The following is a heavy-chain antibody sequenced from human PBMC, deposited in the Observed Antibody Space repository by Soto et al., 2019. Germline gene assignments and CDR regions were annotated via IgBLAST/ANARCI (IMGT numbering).Heavy chain of an antibody. J-gene: IGHJ4*02. D-gene: IGHD5-18*01. CDR1: GFAFSRYG. CDR3: VSDRGYGHASAPYS. CDR2: ISYDGSLQ. V-gene: IGHV3-30*03. Sequence: QAQLVESGGGVVQPGRSLRLSCAASGFAFSRYGMHWVRQAPGTGLEWVAVISYDGSLQHYADSVKGRFTISRDNSKKMVLLQMSSLGAEDTAVYYCVSDRGYGHASAPYSWGQGTLVSVSS.